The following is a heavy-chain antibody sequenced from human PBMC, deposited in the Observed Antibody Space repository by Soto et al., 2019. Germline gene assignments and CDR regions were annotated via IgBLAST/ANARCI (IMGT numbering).Heavy chain of an antibody. V-gene: IGHV3-30-3*01. CDR1: GFTFSIYA. D-gene: IGHD3-22*01. CDR3: ETGATFYYDTSRY. CDR2: MSPNGNNQ. Sequence: GGSLRLSCAAPGFTFSIYALHWVRQAPGKGLEWVAVMSPNGNNQYYADSVKGRFTISRDTSKSTLYLQMTSLRPDDTAVYYCETGATFYYDTSRYWGQGTLVTVS. J-gene: IGHJ4*02.